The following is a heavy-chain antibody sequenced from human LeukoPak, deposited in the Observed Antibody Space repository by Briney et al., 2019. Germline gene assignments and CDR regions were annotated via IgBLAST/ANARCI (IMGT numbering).Heavy chain of an antibody. V-gene: IGHV1-2*02. Sequence: ASVKVSCKASGYTFTGYYMHWVRQAPGQGLEWMGWIYPNSGGTNYAQKFQGRVTVTRDTSISTAYMELSRLRSDDTAVYYCARDQHSSGSFDPWGQGTLVTVSS. CDR1: GYTFTGYY. CDR3: ARDQHSSGSFDP. CDR2: IYPNSGGT. D-gene: IGHD6-19*01. J-gene: IGHJ5*02.